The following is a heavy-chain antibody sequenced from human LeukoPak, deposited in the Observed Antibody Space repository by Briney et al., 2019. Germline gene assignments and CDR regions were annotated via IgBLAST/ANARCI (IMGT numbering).Heavy chain of an antibody. CDR2: INPSGGST. D-gene: IGHD3-22*01. J-gene: IGHJ3*02. V-gene: IGHV1-46*01. Sequence: ASVKVSCKASGYTFTSYYMHWVRQAPGQGREWMGIINPSGGSTSYAQKFQGRVTMTRDTSTSTVYMELSSLRSEDTAVYYCAREGEYDSSGKSDQMAFDIWGQGTMVTVSS. CDR1: GYTFTSYY. CDR3: AREGEYDSSGKSDQMAFDI.